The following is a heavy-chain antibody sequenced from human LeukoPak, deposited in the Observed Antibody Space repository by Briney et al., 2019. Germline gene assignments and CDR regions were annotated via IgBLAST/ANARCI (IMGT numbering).Heavy chain of an antibody. Sequence: SVKVSCKASGGTFSSYAISWVRQAPGQGLEWMGGIIPIFGTTNYAQKFQGRVTISADESTSTAYMELSSLRFEDTAVYFCASVWFGPTIHGYFQHWGQGTLVSVSS. CDR3: ASVWFGPTIHGYFQH. V-gene: IGHV1-69*01. CDR2: IIPIFGTT. D-gene: IGHD3-10*01. CDR1: GGTFSSYA. J-gene: IGHJ1*01.